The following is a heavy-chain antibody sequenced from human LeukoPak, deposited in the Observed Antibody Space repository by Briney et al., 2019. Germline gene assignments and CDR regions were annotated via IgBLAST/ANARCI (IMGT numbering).Heavy chain of an antibody. CDR3: ARAKPKNMVRGLIMRRESRYYFDY. Sequence: PSETLFLTWSVSGYSLSSGYYWAWLGQPPGKGLGWIGTFYHSGNTYYTPSLKSRVTISVDTSKNQFSLNLSSVAAADTAVYYCARAKPKNMVRGLIMRRESRYYFDYWGQGTLITVSS. V-gene: IGHV4-38-2*02. D-gene: IGHD3-10*01. CDR2: FYHSGNT. J-gene: IGHJ4*02. CDR1: GYSLSSGYY.